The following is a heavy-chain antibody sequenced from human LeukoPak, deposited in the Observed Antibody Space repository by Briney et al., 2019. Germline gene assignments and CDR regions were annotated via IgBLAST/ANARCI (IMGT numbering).Heavy chain of an antibody. CDR2: ISSSGSTI. CDR3: ARDPYNGYYGDDYYYYMDV. D-gene: IGHD4-17*01. Sequence: GGSLRLSCAASGFTFSDYYMSWIRQAPGKGLEWVSYISSSGSTIYYADSVKGRFTISRDNAKNSLSLQMNSLRAEDTAVYYCARDPYNGYYGDDYYYYMDVWGKGTTVTISS. V-gene: IGHV3-11*04. CDR1: GFTFSDYY. J-gene: IGHJ6*03.